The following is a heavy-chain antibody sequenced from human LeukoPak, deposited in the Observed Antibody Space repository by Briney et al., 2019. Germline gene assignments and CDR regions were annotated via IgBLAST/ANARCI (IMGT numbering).Heavy chain of an antibody. D-gene: IGHD2-15*01. V-gene: IGHV4-31*03. J-gene: IGHJ5*02. Sequence: SETLSLTCTVSGGSISSSSYYWGWIRQHPGKGLEWIGYIYYSGSTYYNPSLKSRVTISVDTSKNQFSLKLSSVTAADTAVYYCARVVTVVVAATEWFDPWGQGTLVTVSS. CDR3: ARVVTVVVAATEWFDP. CDR2: IYYSGST. CDR1: GGSISSSSYY.